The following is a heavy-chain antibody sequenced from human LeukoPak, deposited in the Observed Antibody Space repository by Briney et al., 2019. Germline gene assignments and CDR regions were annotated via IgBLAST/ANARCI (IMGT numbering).Heavy chain of an antibody. CDR1: GYTFTNYY. J-gene: IGHJ4*02. V-gene: IGHV1-46*01. CDR3: ALDSGYDEEY. CDR2: INPNGGGT. D-gene: IGHD5-12*01. Sequence: GASVKVSCKASGYTFTNYYIHWVRQAPGQGLEWMGVINPNGGGTSYRQNFQGRVTMTSDTSTSTVFMELSSLRSEDTAVYYCALDSGYDEEYWGQGTLVTVSS.